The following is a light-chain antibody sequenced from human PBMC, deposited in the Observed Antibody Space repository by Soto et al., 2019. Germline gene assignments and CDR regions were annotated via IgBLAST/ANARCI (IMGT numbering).Light chain of an antibody. J-gene: IGKJ1*01. CDR2: GAS. V-gene: IGKV1-27*01. CDR3: QNYNSAPWT. CDR1: QDISNY. Sequence: DIQMTQSPSSLSASVGDRVTITCRASQDISNYLAWYQQKPGKVPKLLIYGASTLQSGVPPRFSGSGSGTDFTLTISSLQTEDFATYYCQNYNSAPWTFGQGTKVESK.